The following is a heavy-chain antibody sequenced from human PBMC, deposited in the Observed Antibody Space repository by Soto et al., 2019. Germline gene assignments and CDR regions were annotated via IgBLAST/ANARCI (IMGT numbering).Heavy chain of an antibody. CDR1: DGSVSKGEFY. CDR3: ARERSYGGNLDAFDI. Sequence: QMHLQESGPGLVKPSKTLSLTCNFSDGSVSKGEFYWTWIRQPPGKGLEWIGNIHFSGRTIYNFSLMSRLTISVDTSVNQFSLRLSSVTAADTAVYYCARERSYGGNLDAFDISGQGTMVTVS. CDR2: IHFSGRT. D-gene: IGHD4-17*01. V-gene: IGHV4-61*08. J-gene: IGHJ3*02.